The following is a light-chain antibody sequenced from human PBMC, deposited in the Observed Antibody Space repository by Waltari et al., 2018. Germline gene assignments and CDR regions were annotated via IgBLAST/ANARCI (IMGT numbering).Light chain of an antibody. CDR3: MQGTHWPYT. Sequence: DVVMTQSPLSLPVTLGQPASLSCKSSESLVHSDGNTHLNWFQQRPGQSPRRLIYRGSNRDSGVPDRFSGSGSGTDFTLKISRVEAEDIGVYYCMQGTHWPYTFGQGTKLDIK. CDR2: RGS. V-gene: IGKV2-30*02. CDR1: ESLVHSDGNTH. J-gene: IGKJ2*01.